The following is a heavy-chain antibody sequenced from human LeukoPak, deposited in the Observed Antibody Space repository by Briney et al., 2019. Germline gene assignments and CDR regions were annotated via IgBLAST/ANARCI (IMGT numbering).Heavy chain of an antibody. CDR3: ARSMVRGVLMSWFDP. CDR1: GYTFTSYG. V-gene: IGHV1-18*01. Sequence: VASVKVSCKASGYTFTSYGISWVRQAPGQGLEWMGWISAYNGNTNYAQKLQGRVTMTTDTSTSTAYMELRSLRSDDTAVYYCARSMVRGVLMSWFDPWGQGTLVTVSS. CDR2: ISAYNGNT. D-gene: IGHD3-10*01. J-gene: IGHJ5*02.